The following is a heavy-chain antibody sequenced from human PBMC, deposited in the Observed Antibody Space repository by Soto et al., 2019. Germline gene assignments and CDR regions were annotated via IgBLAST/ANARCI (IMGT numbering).Heavy chain of an antibody. CDR1: GFTFSSYA. D-gene: IGHD3-3*01. J-gene: IGHJ6*02. CDR2: ISGSGGST. V-gene: IGHV3-23*01. CDR3: AKFKSLLGSGYGGDYYYYGMDV. Sequence: EVQLLESGGGLVQPGGSLRLSCAASGFTFSSYAMSWVRQAPGKGLEWVSAISGSGGSTYYADSVKGRFTISRDNSKNTLYLQMNSLRAEDTAVYYCAKFKSLLGSGYGGDYYYYGMDVWGQGTTVTVSS.